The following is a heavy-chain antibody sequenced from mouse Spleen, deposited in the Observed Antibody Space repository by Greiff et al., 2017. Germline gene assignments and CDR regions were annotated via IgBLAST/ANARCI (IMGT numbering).Heavy chain of an antibody. CDR2: INYDGSST. J-gene: IGHJ2*01. D-gene: IGHD3-3*01. Sequence: EVQLQQSEGGLVQPGSSMKLSCTASGFTFSDYYMAWVRQVPEKGLEWVANINYDGSSTYYLDSLKSRFIISRDNAKNILYLQMSSLKSEDTATYYCARGGTGYFDYWGQGTTLTVSS. CDR3: ARGGTGYFDY. CDR1: GFTFSDYY. V-gene: IGHV5-16*01.